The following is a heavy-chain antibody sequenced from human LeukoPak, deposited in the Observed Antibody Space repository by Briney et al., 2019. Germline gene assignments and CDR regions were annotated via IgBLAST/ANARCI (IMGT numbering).Heavy chain of an antibody. D-gene: IGHD3-22*01. Sequence: PSETLSLTCSVSGDSINSNYWSWLRQPPGKGLEWIGYIYYSGSTYYNPSLKSRVTISVDTSKNQFSLKLSSVTAADTAVYYCARVGLLHARVDYWGQGTLVTVSS. V-gene: IGHV4-59*08. CDR3: ARVGLLHARVDY. J-gene: IGHJ4*02. CDR2: IYYSGST. CDR1: GDSINSNY.